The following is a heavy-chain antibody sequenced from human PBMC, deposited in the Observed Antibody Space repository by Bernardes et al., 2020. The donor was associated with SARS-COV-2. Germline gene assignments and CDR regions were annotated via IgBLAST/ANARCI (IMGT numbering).Heavy chain of an antibody. CDR3: ARVGGGNMVRGVPFDY. Sequence: SETLSLTRTVSGGSISSYYWSWIRQPPGKGLEWIGYIYYSGSTNYNPSLKSRVTISVDTSKNQFSLKLSSVTAADTAVYYCARVGGGNMVRGVPFDYWGQGTLVTVSS. J-gene: IGHJ4*02. CDR1: GGSISSYY. V-gene: IGHV4-59*01. CDR2: IYYSGST. D-gene: IGHD3-10*01.